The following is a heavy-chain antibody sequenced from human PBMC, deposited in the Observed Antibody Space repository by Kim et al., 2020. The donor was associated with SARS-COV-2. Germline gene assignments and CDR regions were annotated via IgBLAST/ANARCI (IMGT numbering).Heavy chain of an antibody. CDR2: ISYDGSNK. V-gene: IGHV3-30*18. J-gene: IGHJ5*02. CDR3: AKEYTMVRGENSWGFDP. D-gene: IGHD3-10*01. CDR1: GFTFSSYG. Sequence: GGSLRLSCAASGFTFSSYGMHWVRQAPGKGLEWVAVISYDGSNKYYADSVKGRFTISRDNSKNTLYLQMNSLRAEDTAVYYCAKEYTMVRGENSWGFDPWGQGTLVTVSS.